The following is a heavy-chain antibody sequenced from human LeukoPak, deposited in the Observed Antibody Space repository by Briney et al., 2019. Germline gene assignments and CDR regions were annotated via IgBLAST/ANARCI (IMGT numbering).Heavy chain of an antibody. J-gene: IGHJ4*02. D-gene: IGHD1-26*01. CDR3: ARRSSGTYGFDF. V-gene: IGHV3-33*01. CDR2: IWSDGSNK. CDR1: GFTFSNYG. Sequence: GGSLRLSCAASGFTFSNYGIHWVRQAPGKGLEWVAVIWSDGSNKYYAESVKGRFTISRDNSKDTPYLQLNSLRAEDTAVYYCARRSSGTYGFDFWGQGTLVTVSS.